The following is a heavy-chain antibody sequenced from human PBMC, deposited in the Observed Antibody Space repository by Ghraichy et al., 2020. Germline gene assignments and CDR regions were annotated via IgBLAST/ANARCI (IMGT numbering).Heavy chain of an antibody. CDR2: MNPDGRST. V-gene: IGHV3-74*01. CDR3: ARGSSVMLASWGTDY. D-gene: IGHD3-10*01. J-gene: IGHJ4*02. CDR1: GFSFSTYW. Sequence: GGSLRLSCTASGFSFSTYWMHWVRQVPGKGLVWVSRMNPDGRSTSYADSVKGRFTISRDNAKNTLYLQMHSLRVEDTAIFYCARGSSVMLASWGTDYWGQGILVTVSS.